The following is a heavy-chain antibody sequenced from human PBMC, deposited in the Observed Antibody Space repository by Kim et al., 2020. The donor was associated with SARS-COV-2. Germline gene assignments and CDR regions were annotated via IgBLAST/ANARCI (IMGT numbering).Heavy chain of an antibody. D-gene: IGHD4-17*01. J-gene: IGHJ4*02. V-gene: IGHV3-30*04. CDR2: ISYDGSNK. CDR1: GFTFSSYA. CDR3: ARDLGATVTWYYFDY. Sequence: GGSLRLSCAASGFTFSSYAMHWVRQAPGKGLEWVAVISYDGSNKYYADSVKGRFTISRDNSKNTLYLQMNSLRAEDTVVYYCARDLGATVTWYYFDYWGQGTLVTVSS.